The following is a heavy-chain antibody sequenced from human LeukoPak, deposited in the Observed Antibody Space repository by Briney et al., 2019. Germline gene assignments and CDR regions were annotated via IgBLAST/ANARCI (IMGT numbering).Heavy chain of an antibody. Sequence: PGGSLRLSCAASGFTFNSYWMHWVRQAPGKGLVWVSRINSDGSSTSYADSVKGRFTISRDNAKNTLYLQMNSLRAEDTAVYYCARGPLMVRGVHWFDPWGQGTLVTVSS. J-gene: IGHJ5*02. CDR2: INSDGSST. CDR3: ARGPLMVRGVHWFDP. CDR1: GFTFNSYW. V-gene: IGHV3-74*01. D-gene: IGHD3-10*01.